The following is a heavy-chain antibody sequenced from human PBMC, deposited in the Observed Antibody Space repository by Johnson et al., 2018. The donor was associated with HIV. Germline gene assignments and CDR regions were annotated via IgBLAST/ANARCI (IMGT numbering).Heavy chain of an antibody. D-gene: IGHD3-22*01. CDR2: IRYDGSNK. J-gene: IGHJ3*02. Sequence: QVQLVESGGGVVQPGGSLRLSCAASGFTFSSYGMHWVRQAPGKGLEWVAFIRYDGSNKYYADSVKGRFTISRDNSKNTLYLQMNSLRSEDTAVYYCAKEGEYFYDSSGFDAFDSWGQGTMVTVSS. CDR1: GFTFSSYG. V-gene: IGHV3-30*02. CDR3: AKEGEYFYDSSGFDAFDS.